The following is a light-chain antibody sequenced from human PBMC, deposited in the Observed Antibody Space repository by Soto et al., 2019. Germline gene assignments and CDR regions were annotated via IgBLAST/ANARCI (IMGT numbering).Light chain of an antibody. CDR3: QQYNGYSGT. V-gene: IGKV1-5*03. CDR2: KAS. Sequence: DTQMTQSPSTLSASVGDRVTITCRASQSINSWLACYQQKPGKAPKILIYKASNLEGGVPSRFSCSASGTEVTLTISSLQPDDLATYYCQQYNGYSGTFGQGTKLEIK. J-gene: IGKJ2*02. CDR1: QSINSW.